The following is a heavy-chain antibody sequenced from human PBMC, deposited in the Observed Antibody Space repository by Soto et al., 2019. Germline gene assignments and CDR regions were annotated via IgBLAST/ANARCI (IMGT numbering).Heavy chain of an antibody. J-gene: IGHJ4*02. CDR1: GFTFSSHW. Sequence: EVQLVESGGGLIQPGGSLRLSCTASGFTFSSHWMHWVRQLPGKGLVWVSRINGDWSSPTYADAVKGRFTISRDNAMNALYLQMNSLAAEDTAVYYCARGHYYTPMATFDSWGQATLVTVSS. CDR2: INGDWSSP. CDR3: ARGHYYTPMATFDS. D-gene: IGHD5-18*01. V-gene: IGHV3-74*03.